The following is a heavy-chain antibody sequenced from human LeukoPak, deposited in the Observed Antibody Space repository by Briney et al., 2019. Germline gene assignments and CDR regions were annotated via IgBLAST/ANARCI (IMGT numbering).Heavy chain of an antibody. D-gene: IGHD6-19*01. Sequence: SETLSLTCTVSGGSISSGGYYWSWIRQHPGKGLEWIGYIYYSGSTYYNPSLKSRVTISVDTSKNQFSLKLRSVTAADTAVYYCARDSIAVAGIDYWGQGTLVTVSS. J-gene: IGHJ4*02. CDR2: IYYSGST. V-gene: IGHV4-31*03. CDR1: GGSISSGGYY. CDR3: ARDSIAVAGIDY.